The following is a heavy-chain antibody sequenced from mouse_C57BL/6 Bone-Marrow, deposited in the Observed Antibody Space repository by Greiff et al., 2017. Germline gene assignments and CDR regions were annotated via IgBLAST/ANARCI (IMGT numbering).Heavy chain of an antibody. J-gene: IGHJ1*03. Sequence: QVQLQQSGAELVKPGASVKMSCKASGYTFPSYWITWVKQRPGPGLEWIGDIYPGRGSTNYNEKFKSKATLTVDTSSSTAYMQLSSLTSEDSAVYYCARPYYSNYWYFDVWGTGTTVTVSS. D-gene: IGHD2-5*01. CDR1: GYTFPSYW. CDR3: ARPYYSNYWYFDV. V-gene: IGHV1-55*01. CDR2: IYPGRGST.